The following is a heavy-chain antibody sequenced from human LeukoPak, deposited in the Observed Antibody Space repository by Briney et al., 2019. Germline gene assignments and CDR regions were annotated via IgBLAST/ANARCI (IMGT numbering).Heavy chain of an antibody. CDR1: GFTFSSYW. CDR3: ARDPYSGGYGNYYYYYMDV. Sequence: GGSLRLSCAASGFTFSSYWMSWVRQAPGKGLEWVANIKQDGSEKYYVDSVKGRFTISRDNARNSLYLQMNSLRAEDTAVYYCARDPYSGGYGNYYYYYMDVWGKGTTVTISS. CDR2: IKQDGSEK. D-gene: IGHD1-26*01. V-gene: IGHV3-7*01. J-gene: IGHJ6*03.